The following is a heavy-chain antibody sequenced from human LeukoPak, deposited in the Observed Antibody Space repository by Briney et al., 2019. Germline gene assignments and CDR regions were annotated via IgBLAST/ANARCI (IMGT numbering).Heavy chain of an antibody. CDR1: GGTFSSYA. Sequence: AVKVSCKASGGTFSSYAISWVRQAPGQGLEWMGGIIPIFGTANYAQKFQGRVTITADESTSTAYMELSSLRSEDTAVYYCAREMEAIVVVPAAMRTLYYFDYGGQATLATVSS. D-gene: IGHD2-2*01. J-gene: IGHJ4*02. V-gene: IGHV1-69*13. CDR2: IIPIFGTA. CDR3: AREMEAIVVVPAAMRTLYYFDY.